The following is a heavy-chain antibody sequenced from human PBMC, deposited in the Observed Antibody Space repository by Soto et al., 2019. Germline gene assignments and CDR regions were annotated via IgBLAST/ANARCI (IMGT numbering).Heavy chain of an antibody. D-gene: IGHD3-3*01. J-gene: IGHJ6*02. CDR3: AREKIVVVPAAPYYDFWSGYEYYYYYHGMDV. CDR1: GFTFSDHY. CDR2: TRNKANSYTT. Sequence: GGSLRLSCAASGFTFSDHYMDWVRQAPGKGLEWVGRTRNKANSYTTEYAASVKGRFTISRDDSKNSLYLQMNSLKTEDTAVYYCAREKIVVVPAAPYYDFWSGYEYYYYYHGMDVWGQGTTVTVSS. V-gene: IGHV3-72*01.